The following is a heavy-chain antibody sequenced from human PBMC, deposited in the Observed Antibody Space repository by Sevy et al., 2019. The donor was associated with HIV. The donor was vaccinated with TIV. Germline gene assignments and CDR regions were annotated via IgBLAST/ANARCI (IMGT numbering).Heavy chain of an antibody. CDR2: IKQDKSEK. D-gene: IGHD3-22*01. CDR3: ARAQQVTMLVVIGGLYFDF. CDR1: GFTFSSYW. Sequence: GGSLRLSCAASGFTFSSYWMTWVRQAPGKGLEWMANIKQDKSEKYYADSVKGRFTISRDNARNSLYLQMESLRAEDTAVYYCARAQQVTMLVVIGGLYFDFWGQGTLVTVSS. J-gene: IGHJ4*02. V-gene: IGHV3-7*01.